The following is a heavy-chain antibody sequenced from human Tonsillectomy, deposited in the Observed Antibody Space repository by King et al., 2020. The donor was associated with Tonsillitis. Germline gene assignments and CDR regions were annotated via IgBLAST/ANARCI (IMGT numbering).Heavy chain of an antibody. D-gene: IGHD3-22*01. J-gene: IGHJ4*02. CDR1: GGTFSSHA. Sequence: QLVQSGAEVKKPGSSVKVSCKASGGTFSSHAITWVRQAPGQGLEWMGRIIPIIGTGNYAQKFQGRVAITADKSTSTAYMELSSLRSDDTAVYYCVRGLYDSSGLTLGYWGQGTLVTVSS. CDR2: IIPIIGTG. V-gene: IGHV1-69*04. CDR3: VRGLYDSSGLTLGY.